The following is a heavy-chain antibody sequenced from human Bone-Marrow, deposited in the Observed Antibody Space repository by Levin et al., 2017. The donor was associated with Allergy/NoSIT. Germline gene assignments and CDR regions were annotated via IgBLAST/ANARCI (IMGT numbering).Heavy chain of an antibody. J-gene: IGHJ4*02. Sequence: GGSLRLSCAASGFTFTRFALSWVRQAPGKGLEWVASFANTSKTYYADSVMGRFTVSRDTSTNTLFLQMNSLRAEDAAVYYCAKDHESTGWPTFDLWGQGTVVTVSS. D-gene: IGHD6-19*01. V-gene: IGHV3-23*05. CDR3: AKDHESTGWPTFDL. CDR1: GFTFTRFA. CDR2: FANTSKT.